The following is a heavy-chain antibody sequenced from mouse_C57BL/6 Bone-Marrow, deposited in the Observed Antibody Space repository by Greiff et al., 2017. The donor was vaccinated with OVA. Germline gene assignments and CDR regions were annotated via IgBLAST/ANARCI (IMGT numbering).Heavy chain of an antibody. Sequence: EVKLMESGPGLVKPSQSLSLTCSVTGYSITSGYYWNWIRQFPGNKLEWMGYISYDGSNNYNPSLKNRISITRDTSKNQFFLKLNSVTTEDTATYYCARWLLFAYWGQGTLVTVSA. CDR3: ARWLLFAY. V-gene: IGHV3-6*01. CDR2: ISYDGSN. J-gene: IGHJ3*01. CDR1: GYSITSGYY. D-gene: IGHD2-3*01.